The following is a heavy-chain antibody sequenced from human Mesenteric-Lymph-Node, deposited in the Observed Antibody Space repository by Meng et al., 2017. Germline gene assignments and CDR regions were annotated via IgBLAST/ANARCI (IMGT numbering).Heavy chain of an antibody. CDR3: ARTEDDSGWYRADAFDI. Sequence: SETLSLTCAVYGGSFSGYYWNWIRQPPGKGLEWIGEINHNGNINYNPSLKSRVTISVDTSNNQFSLSLSSVTAADTAVYYCARTEDDSGWYRADAFDIWGQGTMVTVSS. CDR2: INHNGNI. V-gene: IGHV4-34*01. CDR1: GGSFSGYY. D-gene: IGHD6-19*01. J-gene: IGHJ3*02.